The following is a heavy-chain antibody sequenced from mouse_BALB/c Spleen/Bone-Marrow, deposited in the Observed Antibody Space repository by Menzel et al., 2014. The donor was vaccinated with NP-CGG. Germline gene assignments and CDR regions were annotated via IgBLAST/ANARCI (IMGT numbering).Heavy chain of an antibody. V-gene: IGHV7-3*02. CDR3: ARDKGRVFFDY. J-gene: IGHJ2*01. CDR2: IRNKANGYTT. Sequence: DVKLVESGGGLVQPGGSLRLSCATSGFTFTDYYMNWVRQPPGKALEWLGFIRNKANGYTTEYSASVKSRFTISRDNSQNILYLQMNTLRADDSATCYCARDKGRVFFDYWGQGTTLTVSS. CDR1: GFTFTDYY.